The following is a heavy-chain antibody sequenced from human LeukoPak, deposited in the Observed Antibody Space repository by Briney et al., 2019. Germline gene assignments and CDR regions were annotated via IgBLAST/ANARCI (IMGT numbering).Heavy chain of an antibody. CDR3: ARARSEDYYYYGMDV. CDR1: GGSISSSSYY. CDR2: IYYSGST. J-gene: IGHJ6*02. V-gene: IGHV4-39*07. Sequence: SETLSLTCTVSGGSISSSSYYWGWIRQPPGKGLEWIGSIYYSGSTNYNPSLKSRVTISVDTSKNQFSLKLSSVTAADTAVYYCARARSEDYYYYGMDVWGQGTTVTVSS. D-gene: IGHD1-14*01.